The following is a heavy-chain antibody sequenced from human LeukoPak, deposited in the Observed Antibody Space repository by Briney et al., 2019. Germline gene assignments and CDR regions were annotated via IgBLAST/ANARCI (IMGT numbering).Heavy chain of an antibody. V-gene: IGHV3-23*01. CDR1: GFTFSNYW. Sequence: GGSLRLSCAASGFTFSNYWMSWVRQAPGKGLEWVSAISGGGGSTYYADSVKGRFTISRDNSKNTLYLQMNSLRAEDTAVYYCAKAYSSSWSTSLYFDYWGQGTLVTVSS. J-gene: IGHJ4*02. CDR3: AKAYSSSWSTSLYFDY. CDR2: ISGGGGST. D-gene: IGHD6-13*01.